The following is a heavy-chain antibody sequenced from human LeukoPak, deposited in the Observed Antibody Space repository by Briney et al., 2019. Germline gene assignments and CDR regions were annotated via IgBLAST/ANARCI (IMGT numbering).Heavy chain of an antibody. D-gene: IGHD2-2*01. CDR3: ARGPHCSSTSCYSEYFHH. Sequence: SETLSLTCTVSGASISSGGYYWSWIRQHPGKGLEWIGYISYSGSPYYNPSLKSRVTISVDTSRNQFSLKLSSVTAADTAVYYCARGPHCSSTSCYSEYFHHWGQGTLVTVSS. CDR1: GASISSGGYY. J-gene: IGHJ1*01. V-gene: IGHV4-31*03. CDR2: ISYSGSP.